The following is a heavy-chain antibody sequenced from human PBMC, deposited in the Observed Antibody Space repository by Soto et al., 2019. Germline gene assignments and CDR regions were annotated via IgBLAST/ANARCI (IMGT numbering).Heavy chain of an antibody. D-gene: IGHD4-17*01. Sequence: GSLRLSCAASGFTFSSYSMNWVRQAPGKGLEWVSSISSSSSYIYYADSVKGRFTVSRDFSKNTLSLQMDSLRAEDTAVYFCGKDHNGDYVGGFEFWGPGTMVTVSS. CDR2: ISSSSSYI. CDR3: GKDHNGDYVGGFEF. V-gene: IGHV3-21*04. J-gene: IGHJ3*01. CDR1: GFTFSSYS.